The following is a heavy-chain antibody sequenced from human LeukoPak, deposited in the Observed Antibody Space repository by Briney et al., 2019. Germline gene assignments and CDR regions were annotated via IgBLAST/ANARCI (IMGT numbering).Heavy chain of an antibody. J-gene: IGHJ4*02. CDR1: GFTFSSYW. V-gene: IGHV3-7*01. Sequence: GGSLRISCAASGFTFSSYWMSWVRQAPGKGLEWVANIKQDGSEKYYVDSVKGRFTISRDNAKNSLYLQMNSLRAEDTAVYYCASLDAELLLFDYWGQGTLVAVSS. D-gene: IGHD1-26*01. CDR2: IKQDGSEK. CDR3: ASLDAELLLFDY.